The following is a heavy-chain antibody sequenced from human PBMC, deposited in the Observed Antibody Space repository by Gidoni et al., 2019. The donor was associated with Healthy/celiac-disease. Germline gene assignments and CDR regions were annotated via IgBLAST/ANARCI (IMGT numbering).Heavy chain of an antibody. CDR1: GFTFSSYA. V-gene: IGHV3-30*04. CDR2: ISYDGSNK. CDR3: AREFKGYFDY. Sequence: QVQLVESGGGVVQPGRSLRLSCAASGFTFSSYAMHWVRQAPGKGLEWVAVISYDGSNKYYADSVKGRFTISRDNSKTTLYLQMNSLRAEDTAVYYCAREFKGYFDYWGQGTLVTVSS. J-gene: IGHJ4*02.